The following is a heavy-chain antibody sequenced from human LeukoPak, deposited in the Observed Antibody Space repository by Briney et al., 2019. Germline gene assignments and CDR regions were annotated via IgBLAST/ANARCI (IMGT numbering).Heavy chain of an antibody. Sequence: GGSLRLSCAASGFTFSSYAMHWVRQAPGKGLEWVAVVSYDGSNKYYADSVKGRFTISRDNSKNTLYLQMNSLRAEDTAVYYCARAPGSSGYRFDYWGQGTLVTVSS. CDR1: GFTFSSYA. J-gene: IGHJ4*02. D-gene: IGHD3-22*01. V-gene: IGHV3-30-3*01. CDR3: ARAPGSSGYRFDY. CDR2: VSYDGSNK.